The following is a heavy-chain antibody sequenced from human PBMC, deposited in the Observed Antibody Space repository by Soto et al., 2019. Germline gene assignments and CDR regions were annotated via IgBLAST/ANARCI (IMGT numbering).Heavy chain of an antibody. V-gene: IGHV3-11*05. J-gene: IGHJ4*02. CDR2: ISSSTSYT. Sequence: QVQLVESGGGLVKPGGSLRLSCAVSGFTFSDYYMTWIRQAPGKGLEWVSYISSSTSYTNYADSVKGRFTISRDNAKNSLFLQMNSLRAGDTAVYYCARGRGAAADYFDFWGQGTLVTVSS. CDR1: GFTFSDYY. D-gene: IGHD6-13*01. CDR3: ARGRGAAADYFDF.